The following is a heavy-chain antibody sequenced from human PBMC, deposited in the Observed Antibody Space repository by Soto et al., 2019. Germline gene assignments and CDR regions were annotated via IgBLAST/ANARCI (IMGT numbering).Heavy chain of an antibody. V-gene: IGHV6-1*01. Sequence: SQTLSLTCAISGDSVSSATATWSWIRQSPSRGLVWLGRTYYRSKWYNDYAVSVKSRIVITPDTSKNQLSLHLNSVTPEDTALYFCARDGSGFHWYFDLWGRGTLVTVSS. CDR1: GDSVSSATAT. CDR2: TYYRSKWYN. J-gene: IGHJ2*01. CDR3: ARDGSGFHWYFDL. D-gene: IGHD6-19*01.